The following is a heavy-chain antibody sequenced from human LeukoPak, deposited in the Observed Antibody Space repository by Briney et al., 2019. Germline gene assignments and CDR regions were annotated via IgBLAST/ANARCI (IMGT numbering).Heavy chain of an antibody. J-gene: IGHJ4*02. V-gene: IGHV3-15*07. D-gene: IGHD5-12*01. Sequence: GGPLRLSCAVSGLTFSNAWMNWVRQAPGKGLEWVGRVLSRAGGGTLDYAAPVKGRFTISRDDSKNALFLQMNSLRTEDTAVYYWVKGGGYNGLDYWGKEALFTVS. CDR1: GLTFSNAW. CDR3: VKGGGYNGLDY. CDR2: VLSRAGGGTL.